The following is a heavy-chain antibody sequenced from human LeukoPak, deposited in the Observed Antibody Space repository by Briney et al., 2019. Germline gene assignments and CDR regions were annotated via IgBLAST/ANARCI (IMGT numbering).Heavy chain of an antibody. CDR1: GFTFSSYA. Sequence: GGSLRLSCAASGFTFSSYAMSWVRQAPGKGLEWVSAISGSGGSTYYADSVKGRFTISRDNSKNTLYLQMNSLRAEDTAVYYCAKDLYSSGIHSLNWFDPWGQGTLDTVSS. CDR3: AKDLYSSGIHSLNWFDP. CDR2: ISGSGGST. J-gene: IGHJ5*02. D-gene: IGHD6-19*01. V-gene: IGHV3-23*01.